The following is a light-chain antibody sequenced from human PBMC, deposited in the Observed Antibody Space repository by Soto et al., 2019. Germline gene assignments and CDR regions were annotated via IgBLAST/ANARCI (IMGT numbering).Light chain of an antibody. CDR1: QSISNW. J-gene: IGKJ5*01. V-gene: IGKV1-5*01. CDR2: GAS. Sequence: DIQMTQSPSTLSASVGDRVTITCRASQSISNWLAWYQQKPGKAPKLLIYGASTLQSGVPSRFTGSGSGTDFTLTVNSLQPEDFATYYCQQSYSSPTTFGQGTRLEIK. CDR3: QQSYSSPTT.